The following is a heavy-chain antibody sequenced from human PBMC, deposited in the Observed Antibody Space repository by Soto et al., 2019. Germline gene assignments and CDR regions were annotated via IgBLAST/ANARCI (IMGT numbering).Heavy chain of an antibody. Sequence: PGESLKISCKGSGYSFAGYWITWVRQKPGKGLEWMGRIDPSDSQTYYSPSFRGHVTISVTKSITTVFLQWSSLRASDTAMYYCARQIYDSHQGPNFQYYFDSWGQGTPVTVSS. CDR3: ARQIYDSHQGPNFQYYFDS. CDR2: IDPSDSQT. V-gene: IGHV5-10-1*01. J-gene: IGHJ4*02. CDR1: GYSFAGYW. D-gene: IGHD5-12*01.